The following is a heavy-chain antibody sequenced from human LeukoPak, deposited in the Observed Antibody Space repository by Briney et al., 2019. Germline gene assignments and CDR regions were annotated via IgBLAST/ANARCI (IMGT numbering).Heavy chain of an antibody. V-gene: IGHV3-30*18. Sequence: PGRSLRLSCAASGFTFTTYSMLWVRQAPDKGLEWVAVISYNGNNQYYADSVKGRFTISRDNSKNTLYLQMNSLRAEDTAVYYCAKDQGYGSGTSLDYWGQGTLVTVSS. CDR1: GFTFTTYS. CDR3: AKDQGYGSGTSLDY. CDR2: ISYNGNNQ. D-gene: IGHD3-10*01. J-gene: IGHJ4*02.